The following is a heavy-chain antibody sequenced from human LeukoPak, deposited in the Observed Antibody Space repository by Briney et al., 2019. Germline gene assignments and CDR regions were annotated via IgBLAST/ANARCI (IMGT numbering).Heavy chain of an antibody. CDR2: ITWNGGTI. J-gene: IGHJ4*02. V-gene: IGHV3-9*01. D-gene: IGHD3-10*01. CDR1: GFSFDDFA. CDR3: ATRYASGPIADY. Sequence: GGSLRLSCAASGFSFDDFAMHWVQQAPGKGLEWVSGITWNGGTIDHADSVKGRFTISRDNAKNSLYLQMNSLRAEDTALYYCATRYASGPIADYWGQGTLVTVSS.